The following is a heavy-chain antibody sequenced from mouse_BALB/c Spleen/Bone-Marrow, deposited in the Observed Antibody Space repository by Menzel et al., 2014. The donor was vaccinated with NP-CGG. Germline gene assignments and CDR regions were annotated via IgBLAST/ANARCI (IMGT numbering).Heavy chain of an antibody. Sequence: DVMLVESGGGLVQPGGSLKLSCAASGFTFSSYIMSWVRQTPEKRLEWVAYISNGGDNTYYPDTVKGRFIISRDNAKNTLCLQMSSLKSEDTAMYYCVRHRYNGYYFDYWGQGTTLTVPS. D-gene: IGHD2-14*01. CDR1: GFTFSSYI. V-gene: IGHV5-12-2*01. CDR3: VRHRYNGYYFDY. CDR2: ISNGGDNT. J-gene: IGHJ2*01.